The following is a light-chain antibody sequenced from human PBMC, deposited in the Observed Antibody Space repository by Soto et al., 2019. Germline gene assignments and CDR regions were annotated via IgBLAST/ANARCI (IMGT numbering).Light chain of an antibody. J-gene: IGKJ2*01. CDR1: QSISRY. Sequence: DIQMTQSPSSLSASVGDRVTITCRASQSISRYLNWYQQKPGKAPNLLIYGASSLQSGVPSRFSGSGSGTDFTLTINSLQAEDVAVYSCQHYYSFPSTFGQGTKLEIK. V-gene: IGKV1-39*01. CDR3: QHYYSFPST. CDR2: GAS.